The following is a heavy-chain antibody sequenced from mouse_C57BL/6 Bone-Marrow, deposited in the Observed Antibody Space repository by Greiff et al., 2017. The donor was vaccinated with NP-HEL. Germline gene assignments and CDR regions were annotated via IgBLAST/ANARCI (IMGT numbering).Heavy chain of an antibody. CDR1: GFTFSSYA. V-gene: IGHV5-4*01. CDR3: ARSIYYDYDGSYFDY. D-gene: IGHD2-4*01. J-gene: IGHJ2*01. Sequence: EVQRVESGGGLVKPGGSLKLSCAASGFTFSSYAMSWVRQTPEKRLEWVATISDGGSYTYYPDNVKGRFTISRDNAKNNLYLQMSHLKSEDTAMYYCARSIYYDYDGSYFDYWGQGTTLTVSS. CDR2: ISDGGSYT.